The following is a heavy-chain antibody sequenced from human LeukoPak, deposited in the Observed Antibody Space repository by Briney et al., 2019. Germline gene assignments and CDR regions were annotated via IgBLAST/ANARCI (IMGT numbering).Heavy chain of an antibody. CDR2: IYYSGST. CDR3: ARRTGFDSGHYFGY. CDR1: GGSISRNSYY. J-gene: IGHJ4*02. Sequence: SETLSLTCTVSGGSISRNSYYWGWIRQPPGKGLEWIGSIYYSGSTYYYPSLKSRVTISIDTSKNQFSLKLSSVTAADTAVYYCARRTGFDSGHYFGYWGQGILVTVSS. D-gene: IGHD6-19*01. V-gene: IGHV4-39*01.